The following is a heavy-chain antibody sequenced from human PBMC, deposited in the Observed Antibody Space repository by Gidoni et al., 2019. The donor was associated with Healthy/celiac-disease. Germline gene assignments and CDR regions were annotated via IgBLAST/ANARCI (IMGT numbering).Heavy chain of an antibody. CDR1: GFTVSSNY. CDR2: IYSGGST. CDR3: ARGTSRPPAYYMDV. V-gene: IGHV3-66*02. J-gene: IGHJ6*03. Sequence: GFTVSSNYMSWVRQAPGKGLEWVSVIYSGGSTYYADSVKGRFTISRDNSKNTLYLQMNSLRAEHTAVYYCARGTSRPPAYYMDVWGKGTTVTVSS.